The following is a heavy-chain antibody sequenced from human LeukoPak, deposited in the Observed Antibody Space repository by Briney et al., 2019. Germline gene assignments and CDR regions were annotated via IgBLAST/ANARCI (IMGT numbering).Heavy chain of an antibody. V-gene: IGHV5-51*01. J-gene: IGHJ4*02. D-gene: IGHD6-19*01. CDR3: ARHRPYSSGWRHFDY. CDR1: GYSFSSYW. Sequence: GESLKISCKGSGYSFSSYWIGWVRQMPGKGLEWMGIVYPGDSDTRYSPSFQGQVTISADKSISTAYLQWSSLTASDTAMYYCARHRPYSSGWRHFDYWGQGTLVTVSS. CDR2: VYPGDSDT.